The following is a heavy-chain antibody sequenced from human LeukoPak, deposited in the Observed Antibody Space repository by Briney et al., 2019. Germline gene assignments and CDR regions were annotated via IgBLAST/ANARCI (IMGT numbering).Heavy chain of an antibody. D-gene: IGHD5-24*01. CDR2: ISSGSSHI. J-gene: IGHJ4*02. CDR3: VRDFRTQLDGYSPPYHFDY. V-gene: IGHV3-21*01. Sequence: GGSLRLSCAASGFTVSSNYMSWVRQSPGKGLEWVSSISSGSSHIYYADSMKGRFTISRDNARNSLFLRMNSLRAEDTAVYYCVRDFRTQLDGYSPPYHFDYWGQGALVTVSS. CDR1: GFTVSSNY.